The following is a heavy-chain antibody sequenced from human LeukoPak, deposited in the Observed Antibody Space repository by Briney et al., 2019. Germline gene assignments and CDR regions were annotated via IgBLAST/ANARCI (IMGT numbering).Heavy chain of an antibody. Sequence: SETLPLTCTVSGGSISSYYWSWIRQPPGKGLEWIGYIYYSGSTNYNPSLKSRVTISVDTSKNQFSLKLSSVTAADTAVYYCARSYYYDSSGPLDYWGQGTLVTVSS. CDR2: IYYSGST. CDR3: ARSYYYDSSGPLDY. CDR1: GGSISSYY. D-gene: IGHD3-22*01. J-gene: IGHJ4*02. V-gene: IGHV4-59*01.